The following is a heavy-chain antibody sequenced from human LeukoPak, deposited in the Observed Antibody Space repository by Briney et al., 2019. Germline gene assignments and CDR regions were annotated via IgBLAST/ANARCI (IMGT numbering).Heavy chain of an antibody. CDR3: AREPLRRRWFDS. CDR2: IKYDGSEK. CDR1: GFIYSNYC. V-gene: IGHV3-7*03. Sequence: GVCLRLSCTASGFIYSNYCMSWVRQARGKGLEWVANIKYDGSEKYCVDSVKGRLTISRDSAKNSLYLQMNSLRAEDTAVYYCAREPLRRRWFDSWGQGTLVTVSS. J-gene: IGHJ5*01.